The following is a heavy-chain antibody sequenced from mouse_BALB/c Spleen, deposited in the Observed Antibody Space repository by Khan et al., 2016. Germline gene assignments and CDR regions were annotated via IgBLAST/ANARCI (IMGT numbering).Heavy chain of an antibody. CDR3: ARVRRAYAMDC. CDR2: IDPANGNT. CDR1: GFNIKDTY. V-gene: IGHV14-3*02. Sequence: EVQLQESGAELVKPGASVKLSCTASGFNIKDTYMHWVKQRPEQGLEWIGRIDPANGNTKYDPKFQGKATTTADTSSNTAYLQLSRMTSEATADSYSARVRRAYAMDCWSQGTSVTVSS. J-gene: IGHJ4*01.